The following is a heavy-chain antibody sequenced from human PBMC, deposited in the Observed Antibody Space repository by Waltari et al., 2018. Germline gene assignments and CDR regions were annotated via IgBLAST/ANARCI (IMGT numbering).Heavy chain of an antibody. D-gene: IGHD5-12*01. CDR2: IYTSGNT. Sequence: QVQLQESGPGLVKPSQALSLTCTVSGGPISSGSYYWSWIRPPAGEGREWIGRIYTSGNTNYTPTSRGRVTISVDTTKNQLSLKLSTVAAADTAVYYCAREMAKIHWYFDLWGRGTLVTVSS. V-gene: IGHV4-61*02. CDR1: GGPISSGSYY. CDR3: AREMAKIHWYFDL. J-gene: IGHJ2*01.